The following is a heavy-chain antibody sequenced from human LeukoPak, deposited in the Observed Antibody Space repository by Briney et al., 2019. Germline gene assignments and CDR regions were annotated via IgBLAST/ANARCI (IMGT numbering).Heavy chain of an antibody. D-gene: IGHD2-2*01. Sequence: GGSLRLSCAASGFTFSSYAMSWVRQAPGKGLEWVSAISGSGGSTYYADSVKGRFTISRDNSKNTLYLQMSSLRAEDTAVYYCAKDSSSSTSCYYFDYWGQGTLVTVSS. J-gene: IGHJ4*02. CDR2: ISGSGGST. CDR3: AKDSSSSTSCYYFDY. CDR1: GFTFSSYA. V-gene: IGHV3-23*01.